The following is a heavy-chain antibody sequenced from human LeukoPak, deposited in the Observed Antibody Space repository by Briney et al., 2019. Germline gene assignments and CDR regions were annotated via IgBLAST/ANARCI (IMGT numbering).Heavy chain of an antibody. J-gene: IGHJ4*02. CDR3: AKSSSSYYDTSGYLDY. CDR1: GFTFSSYS. D-gene: IGHD3-22*01. Sequence: GGSLRLSCAASGFTFSSYSMNWVRQAPGKGLEWVSYISSSTSTIYYADSVKGRFTISRDNAKNSLYLQMNSLRAEGTAVYYCAKSSSSYYDTSGYLDYWGQGTLVTVSS. V-gene: IGHV3-48*01. CDR2: ISSSTSTI.